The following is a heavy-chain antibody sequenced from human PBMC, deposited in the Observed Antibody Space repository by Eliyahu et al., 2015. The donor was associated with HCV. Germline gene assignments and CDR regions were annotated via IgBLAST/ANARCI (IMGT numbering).Heavy chain of an antibody. CDR1: GFTFSSXG. Sequence: QVQLVESGGGVVQPGRSLRLSCAASGFTFSSXGMHWVRQAPGKGLEWVAVISYDGSNKYYADSVKGRFTISRDNSKNTLYLQMNSLRAEDTAVYYCANTNGDYPFDYWGQGTLVTVSS. D-gene: IGHD4-17*01. J-gene: IGHJ4*02. CDR3: ANTNGDYPFDY. CDR2: ISYDGSNK. V-gene: IGHV3-30*18.